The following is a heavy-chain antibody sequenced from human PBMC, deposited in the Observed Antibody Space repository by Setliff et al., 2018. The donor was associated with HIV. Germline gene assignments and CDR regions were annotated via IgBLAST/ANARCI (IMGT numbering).Heavy chain of an antibody. CDR2: IGSGGDT. CDR1: GFTLSSHD. Sequence: LRLSCAGSGFTLSSHDMGWIRQAPGKGLEWVSTIGSGGDTYYADSVKGRFTISRDQSRSTLYLQMNSLRADDTAAYYCAADVRWPKDAFAFWGQGTMVTVSS. D-gene: IGHD3-10*02. J-gene: IGHJ3*01. CDR3: AADVRWPKDAFAF. V-gene: IGHV3-23*01.